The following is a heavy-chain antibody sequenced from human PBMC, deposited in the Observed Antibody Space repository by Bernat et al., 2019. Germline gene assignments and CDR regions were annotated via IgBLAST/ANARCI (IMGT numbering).Heavy chain of an antibody. D-gene: IGHD2-15*01. Sequence: QVQLQESGPGLVKPSQTLSLTCTVSGGSISSGSYYWSWIRQSAGKGLEWIGRIYTSGSTNYHPSLKSRGTMSGGTSKKPVSLKLNSVTAADAAVYYCARGDSYFGMDVWGQGTTVTVSS. CDR3: ARGDSYFGMDV. V-gene: IGHV4-61*02. J-gene: IGHJ6*02. CDR1: GGSISSGSYY. CDR2: IYTSGST.